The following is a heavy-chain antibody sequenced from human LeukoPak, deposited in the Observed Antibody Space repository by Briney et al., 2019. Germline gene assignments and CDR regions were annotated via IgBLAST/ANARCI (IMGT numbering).Heavy chain of an antibody. J-gene: IGHJ4*02. Sequence: GGSLRLSCTASGFTFGDYAMSWFRQAPGKGLEWLGFIRSNTYGGTAEYAASVKGRFTISSDDSKSIAYLQMNSLKTEDTAVYYCTKGDYHAYWGQGTLATVSS. CDR2: IRSNTYGGTA. CDR1: GFTFGDYA. V-gene: IGHV3-49*03. CDR3: TKGDYHAY.